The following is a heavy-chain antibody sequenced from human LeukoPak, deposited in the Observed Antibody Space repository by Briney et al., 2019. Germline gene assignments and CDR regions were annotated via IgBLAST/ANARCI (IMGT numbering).Heavy chain of an antibody. V-gene: IGHV4-39*07. CDR1: GVSISSGTYY. D-gene: IGHD3-10*01. CDR3: ARVVGWGVIFDY. Sequence: SETLSLTCTVSGVSISSGTYYWGWIRQPPGKGLEWIGSIYYSGSTYYNPSLKSRVTISVDTSKNQFSLKLSSVTAADTAVYYCARVVGWGVIFDYWGQGTLVTVSS. CDR2: IYYSGST. J-gene: IGHJ4*02.